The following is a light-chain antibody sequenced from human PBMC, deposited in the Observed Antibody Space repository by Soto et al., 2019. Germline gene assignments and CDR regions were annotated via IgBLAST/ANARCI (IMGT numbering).Light chain of an antibody. CDR3: QQYGSSPPT. Sequence: EIVLTQSPGTLSLSPGERATLSCRASQSVSSSYLAWYQQKPGQAPRLLIYGASSRATGIPDRFSGSGSGTGFTLTISRLEPEGFAVYYCQQYGSSPPTFGQGTKVEIK. V-gene: IGKV3-20*01. J-gene: IGKJ1*01. CDR2: GAS. CDR1: QSVSSSY.